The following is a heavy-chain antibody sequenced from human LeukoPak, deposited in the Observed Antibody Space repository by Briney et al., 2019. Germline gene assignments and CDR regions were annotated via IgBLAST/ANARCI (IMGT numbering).Heavy chain of an antibody. Sequence: TSETLSLTCTVSGASISTYFWSWIRQPPGKGLEWIGYVYSSGSTNYNPSLKSRVTISVDTAKNQVSLKLSSVTAADTAMYYCARQVHRSPYAFDIWGQGTVVTVSS. CDR3: ARQVHRSPYAFDI. J-gene: IGHJ3*02. V-gene: IGHV4-59*08. D-gene: IGHD1-26*01. CDR1: GASISTYF. CDR2: VYSSGST.